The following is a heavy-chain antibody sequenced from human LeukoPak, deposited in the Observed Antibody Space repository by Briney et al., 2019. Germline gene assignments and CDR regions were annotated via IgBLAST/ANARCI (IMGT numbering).Heavy chain of an antibody. CDR1: GFTFSASA. Sequence: GGSLRLSCATSGFTFSASAMSWVRQAPPQGLEWVSSVGGSGGSSYYAGSVKGRFTISRDNSKNKLDLQMNSLRDEDMAVCYCAKDSAELWCPWAPVWFASWGRGTLVSVS. CDR3: AKDSAELWCPWAPVWFAS. J-gene: IGHJ5*01. V-gene: IGHV3-23*01. CDR2: VGGSGGSS. D-gene: IGHD2-21*01.